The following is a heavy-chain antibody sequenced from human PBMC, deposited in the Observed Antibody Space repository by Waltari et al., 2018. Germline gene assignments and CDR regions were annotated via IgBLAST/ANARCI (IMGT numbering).Heavy chain of an antibody. CDR2: DYTDGRT. Sequence: EVQLVESGGGLIQPGGSLRLSCAASGFTVTDNYMSWVRQAPGKGLEWVSVDYTDGRTYYADSVKGRFTVSRDDSKNTLYLQMNSLRAEDTAMYYCARDGFPDDYGDYLGYWGQGTLVTVSS. CDR1: GFTVTDNY. CDR3: ARDGFPDDYGDYLGY. J-gene: IGHJ4*02. V-gene: IGHV3-53*01. D-gene: IGHD4-17*01.